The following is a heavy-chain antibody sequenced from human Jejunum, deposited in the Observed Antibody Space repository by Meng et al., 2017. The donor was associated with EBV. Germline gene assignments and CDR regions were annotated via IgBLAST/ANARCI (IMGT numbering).Heavy chain of an antibody. Sequence: QVHLQRWGAGLLKPSETLSLTCAVYRGSFSGYYWSWIRQHPGKGLEWIGEINHSGSTNYNPSLRSRVTISVETSKNQFSLRLNSVTAADTAVYYCARVAFSYTTRSLDSWGQGTLVTVSS. D-gene: IGHD3-16*02. J-gene: IGHJ4*02. CDR1: RGSFSGYY. CDR2: INHSGST. V-gene: IGHV4-34*02. CDR3: ARVAFSYTTRSLDS.